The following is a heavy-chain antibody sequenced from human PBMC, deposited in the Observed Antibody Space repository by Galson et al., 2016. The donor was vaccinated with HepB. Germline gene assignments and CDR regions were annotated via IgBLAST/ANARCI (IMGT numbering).Heavy chain of an antibody. Sequence: SETLSLTCTVSGDSISSTNYYWGWIRQPPGKGLEWIGIIFYSGSTFYNPSLKSRLTMSVDTSKNQFSLKVTSVTAADTAVFYCARLWLKSGNSYGYYFDYWGQGILVTVSA. CDR3: ARLWLKSGNSYGYYFDY. J-gene: IGHJ4*02. V-gene: IGHV4-39*01. D-gene: IGHD5-18*01. CDR1: GDSISSTNYY. CDR2: IFYSGST.